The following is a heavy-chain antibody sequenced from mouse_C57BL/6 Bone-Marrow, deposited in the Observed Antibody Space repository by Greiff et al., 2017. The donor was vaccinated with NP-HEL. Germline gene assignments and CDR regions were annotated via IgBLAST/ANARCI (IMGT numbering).Heavy chain of an antibody. CDR2: IWSGGST. Sequence: VQLVESGPGLVQPSQSLSITCTVSGFSLTSYGVHWVRQSPGKGLEWLGVIWSGGSTDYNAAFISRLSISKDNSKSQVFFKMNSLQADDTAIYYCATNYYGSSHWYFDVWGTGTTVTVSS. J-gene: IGHJ1*03. CDR3: ATNYYGSSHWYFDV. D-gene: IGHD1-1*01. CDR1: GFSLTSYG. V-gene: IGHV2-2*01.